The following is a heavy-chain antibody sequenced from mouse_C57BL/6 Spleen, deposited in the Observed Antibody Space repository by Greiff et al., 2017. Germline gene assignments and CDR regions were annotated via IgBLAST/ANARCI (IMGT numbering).Heavy chain of an antibody. CDR3: ARYAVGGYFDV. CDR2: IDPSDSYT. Sequence: QVQLQQPGAELVKPGASVKLSCKASGYTFTSYWMQWVKQRPGQGLEWIGEIDPSDSYTNYNQKFKGKATLTVDTSSSTAYMQLSSLTSEDSAVYYCARYAVGGYFDVWGTRTTVTVSS. D-gene: IGHD1-1*01. V-gene: IGHV1-50*01. J-gene: IGHJ1*03. CDR1: GYTFTSYW.